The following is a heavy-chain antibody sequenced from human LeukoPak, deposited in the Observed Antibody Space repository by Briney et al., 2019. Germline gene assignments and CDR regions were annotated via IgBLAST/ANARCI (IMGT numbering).Heavy chain of an antibody. D-gene: IGHD3-10*01. CDR3: AGFTPAVDY. J-gene: IGHJ4*02. V-gene: IGHV4-38-2*01. CDR2: INHSGGT. Sequence: SETLSLTCAVSGCSISSGHYWGWIRQPPGKGLEWIGSINHSGGTYYNPSLKSRVTISVDTSKNQFSLKMKSVTAADTAVYYCAGFTPAVDYCSQGTLVTVSS. CDR1: GCSISSGHY.